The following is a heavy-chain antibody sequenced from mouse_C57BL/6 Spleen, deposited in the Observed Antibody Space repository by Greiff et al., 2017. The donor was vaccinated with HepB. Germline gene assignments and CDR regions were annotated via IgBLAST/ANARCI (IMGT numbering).Heavy chain of an antibody. CDR2: IDPANGNT. J-gene: IGHJ2*01. CDR3: AKAPSYGSSYPFDY. D-gene: IGHD1-1*01. Sequence: EVMLVESVAELVRPGASVKLSCTASGFNIKNTYMHWVKQRPEQGLEWIGRIDPANGNTKYAPKFQGKATITADTSSNTAYLQLSSLTSEDTAIYYCAKAPSYGSSYPFDYWGQGTTLTVSS. V-gene: IGHV14-3*01. CDR1: GFNIKNTY.